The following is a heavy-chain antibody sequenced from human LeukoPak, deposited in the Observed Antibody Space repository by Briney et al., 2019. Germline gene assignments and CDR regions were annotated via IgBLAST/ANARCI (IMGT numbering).Heavy chain of an antibody. CDR2: IFYTGDS. V-gene: IGHV4-59*12. J-gene: IGHJ4*02. Sequence: SETLSLTCTVSGVSTSSSYWSWIRQPPGKGLEWIGYIFYTGDSRHNPSFKSRVSISVDTSKNQSSLKLSSVTAADTAVYYCARGSWYYYDSSGYPTFDYWGQGTLVTVSS. CDR3: ARGSWYYYDSSGYPTFDY. CDR1: GVSTSSSY. D-gene: IGHD3-22*01.